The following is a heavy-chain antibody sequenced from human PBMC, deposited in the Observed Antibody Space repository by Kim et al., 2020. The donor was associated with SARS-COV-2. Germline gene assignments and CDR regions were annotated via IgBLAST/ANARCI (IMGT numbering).Heavy chain of an antibody. J-gene: IGHJ4*02. V-gene: IGHV3-64D*06. CDR1: GFTFSSYA. Sequence: GGSLRLSCSASGFTFSSYAMHWVRQAPGKGLEYVSAISSNGGSTYYADSVKGRFTISRVNSKNTLYLQMSSLRAEDTAVYYCVKDPRGYYGSGSLDYWGQGTLVTVSS. CDR3: VKDPRGYYGSGSLDY. CDR2: ISSNGGST. D-gene: IGHD3-10*01.